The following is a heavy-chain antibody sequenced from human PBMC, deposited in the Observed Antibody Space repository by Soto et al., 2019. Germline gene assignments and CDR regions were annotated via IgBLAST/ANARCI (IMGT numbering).Heavy chain of an antibody. D-gene: IGHD2-15*01. Sequence: SETLSLTCTVSGGSIRNVYWSWIRQPPGKGLEWIGFIFHSGNAKYNPSLKSRVTMSVDTSKNQFSLSLDSVTAADTAVYFCARAHAPTLPFDYWGQGXLVTVYS. V-gene: IGHV4-59*01. J-gene: IGHJ4*02. CDR1: GGSIRNVY. CDR2: IFHSGNA. CDR3: ARAHAPTLPFDY.